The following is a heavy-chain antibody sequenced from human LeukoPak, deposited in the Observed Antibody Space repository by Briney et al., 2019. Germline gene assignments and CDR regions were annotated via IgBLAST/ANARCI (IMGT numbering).Heavy chain of an antibody. J-gene: IGHJ6*03. CDR1: GFTVNSNY. CDR2: IYSGGST. CDR3: ARLTRPLYYMDV. V-gene: IGHV3-66*02. D-gene: IGHD4-11*01. Sequence: GGSLRLSCAASGFTVNSNYMSWVRQAPGKGLEWVSVIYSGGSTYYADSVKGRFTISRDNSKNTLYLQMNSLRAEDTAVYYCARLTRPLYYMDVWGKGTTVTVSS.